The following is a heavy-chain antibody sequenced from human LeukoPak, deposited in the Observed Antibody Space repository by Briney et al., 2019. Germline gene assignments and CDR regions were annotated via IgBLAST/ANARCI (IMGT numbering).Heavy chain of an antibody. V-gene: IGHV4-39*07. J-gene: IGHJ4*02. CDR3: ARDLSLYYYGSGSYDPFDY. D-gene: IGHD3-10*01. CDR1: GGSISSSSYY. Sequence: SETLSLTCTVSGGSISSSSYYWGWIRQPPGKGLEWIGSIYYSGSTYYNPSLKSRVTISVDTSKNQFSLKLSSVTAADTAVYYCARDLSLYYYGSGSYDPFDYWGQGTLVTVSS. CDR2: IYYSGST.